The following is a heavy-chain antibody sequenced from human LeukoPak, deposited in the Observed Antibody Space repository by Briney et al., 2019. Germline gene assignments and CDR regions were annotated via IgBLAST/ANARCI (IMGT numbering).Heavy chain of an antibody. D-gene: IGHD5-12*01. CDR1: GGSISSYY. V-gene: IGHV4-4*07. CDR2: IYTSGST. Sequence: SEILSLTCTVSGGSISSYYWSWIRQPAGKGLEWIGRIYTSGSTNYNPSLKSRVTMSVDTSKNQFSLKLSSVTAADTAVYYCARVEGGYDLGLFDYWGQGTLVTVSS. J-gene: IGHJ4*02. CDR3: ARVEGGYDLGLFDY.